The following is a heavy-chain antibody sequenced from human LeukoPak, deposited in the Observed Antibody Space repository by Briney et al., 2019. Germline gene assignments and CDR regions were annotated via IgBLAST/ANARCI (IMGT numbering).Heavy chain of an antibody. J-gene: IGHJ5*02. CDR2: ISYGGST. Sequence: PSETLSLTCTVSGGSITSNHYYWGWIRQPPGKGLEWIGSISYGGSTHYNPSLKSRFTMSVDTSKNQFSLKLRSVTATDTAVYHCATSPGADYGGDHWFDPWGQGTLVTVSS. V-gene: IGHV4-39*01. D-gene: IGHD4-23*01. CDR3: ATSPGADYGGDHWFDP. CDR1: GGSITSNHYY.